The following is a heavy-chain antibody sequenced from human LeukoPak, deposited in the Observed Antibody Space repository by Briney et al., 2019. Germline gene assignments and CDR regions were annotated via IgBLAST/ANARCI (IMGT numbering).Heavy chain of an antibody. J-gene: IGHJ3*02. Sequence: SEPLSLTCTVSGGSISSYYWSWLRQPPGKGLEWIGYIYYSGSTNYNPSLKSRVTISVDTSRNQFSLKLNSVTAADTAVYYCARDELGTWGALDIWGQGTMVTVSS. V-gene: IGHV4-59*01. CDR2: IYYSGST. D-gene: IGHD3-16*01. CDR1: GGSISSYY. CDR3: ARDELGTWGALDI.